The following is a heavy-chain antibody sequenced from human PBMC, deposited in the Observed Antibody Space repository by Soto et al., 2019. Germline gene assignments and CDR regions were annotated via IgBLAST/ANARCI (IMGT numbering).Heavy chain of an antibody. J-gene: IGHJ6*02. CDR3: ERVDSGGYCISPICYYYYGMDV. V-gene: IGHV1-18*01. CDR1: GYTFTSYG. D-gene: IGHD2-2*01. Sequence: QVQLVQSGAEVKKPGASVKVSCKASGYTFTSYGISWVRQAPGQGLEWMGWISAYNGNTNYAQKLQGRVTMTTGTPTGTACRGLGGLRSDDTAVYYCERVDSGGYCISPICYYYYGMDVWGQGTTVTVSS. CDR2: ISAYNGNT.